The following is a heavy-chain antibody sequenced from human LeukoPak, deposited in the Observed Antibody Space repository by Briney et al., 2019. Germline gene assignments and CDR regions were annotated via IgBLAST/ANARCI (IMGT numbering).Heavy chain of an antibody. CDR3: ARGSVVTFDY. J-gene: IGHJ4*02. Sequence: PSETLSLTCSVSADSIIGGAYYWSWIRQHPGKGLECIGYIYYSGSTYYNPSLRSRVTISVDTSKNQFSLRLSSVTAADPAVYYCARGSVVTFDYWGQGILVTVSS. D-gene: IGHD4-23*01. CDR1: ADSIIGGAYY. CDR2: IYYSGST. V-gene: IGHV4-31*03.